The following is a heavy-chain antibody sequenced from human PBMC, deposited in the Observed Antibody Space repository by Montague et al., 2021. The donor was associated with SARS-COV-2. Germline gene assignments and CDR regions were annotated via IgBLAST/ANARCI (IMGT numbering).Heavy chain of an antibody. CDR1: GDSIRNSDYS. J-gene: IGHJ4*02. D-gene: IGHD2-15*01. CDR2: IYNGGTT. CDR3: ATRTRYPQNDFGF. Sequence: SETLSLTCTVSGDSIRNSDYSWGWVRQPPGKGLEWIGNIYNGGTTFYXXXLESRVTIFVDTSKNQFSLKLSSVTAADTAVYYCATRTRYPQNDFGFWGQGTLVTVSS. V-gene: IGHV4-39*01.